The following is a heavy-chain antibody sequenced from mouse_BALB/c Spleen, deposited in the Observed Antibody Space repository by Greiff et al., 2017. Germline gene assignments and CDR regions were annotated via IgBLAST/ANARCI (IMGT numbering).Heavy chain of an antibody. CDR1: GYAFTNYL. V-gene: IGHV1-54*01. J-gene: IGHJ4*01. CDR2: INPGSGGT. Sequence: VHLVESGAELVRPGTSVKVSCKASGYAFTNYLIEWVKQRPGQGLEWIGVINPGSGGTNYNEKFKGKATLTADKSSSTAYMQLSSLTSDDSAVYFCARCGDAMDYWGQGTSVTVSS. CDR3: ARCGDAMDY.